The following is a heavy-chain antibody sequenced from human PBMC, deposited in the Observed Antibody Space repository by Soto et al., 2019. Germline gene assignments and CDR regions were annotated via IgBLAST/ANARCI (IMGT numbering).Heavy chain of an antibody. V-gene: IGHV3-33*01. Sequence: VGSLRLSCAASGFTFSSYGMHWVRQAPGKGLEWVAVIWYDGSNKYYADSVKGRFTISRDNSKNTLYLQMNSLRAEDTAVYYCARDHGSGSYYKGGWFDPWGQGTLVTVSS. D-gene: IGHD3-10*01. J-gene: IGHJ5*02. CDR1: GFTFSSYG. CDR2: IWYDGSNK. CDR3: ARDHGSGSYYKGGWFDP.